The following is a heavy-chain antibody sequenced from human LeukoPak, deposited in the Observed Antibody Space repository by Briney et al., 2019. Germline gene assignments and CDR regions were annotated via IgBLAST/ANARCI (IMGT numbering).Heavy chain of an antibody. CDR2: IYHSGST. Sequence: PSQTLSLTCTVSGGSINSGGYHWSWIRQPPGKGLEWIGYIYHSGSTYYNPSLKSRVTISVDRSKNQFSLKLSSVTAADTAVYYCASFGEGAFDIWGQGTMVTVSS. J-gene: IGHJ3*02. CDR3: ASFGEGAFDI. V-gene: IGHV4-30-2*01. D-gene: IGHD3-3*01. CDR1: GGSINSGGYH.